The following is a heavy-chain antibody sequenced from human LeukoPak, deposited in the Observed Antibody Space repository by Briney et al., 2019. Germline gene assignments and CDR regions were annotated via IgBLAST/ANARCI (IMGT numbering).Heavy chain of an antibody. CDR2: INPNSGGT. V-gene: IGHV1-2*02. D-gene: IGHD4-17*01. CDR1: GYTFTGYY. J-gene: IGHJ6*02. Sequence: ASVKVSCKASGYTFTGYYMHWVRQVSGQGLEWMGWINPNSGGTNYAQKFQGRVTMTRDTSISTAYMELSRLRSDDTAVYYCARDSYGDYPYYYYGMDVWGQGTTVTVSS. CDR3: ARDSYGDYPYYYYGMDV.